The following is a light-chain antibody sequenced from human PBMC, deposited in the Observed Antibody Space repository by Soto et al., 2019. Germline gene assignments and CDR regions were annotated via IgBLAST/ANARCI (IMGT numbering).Light chain of an antibody. J-gene: IGLJ1*01. Sequence: QSVLTQPASVSGSPGQSITISCAGTSSDVGAYKYVSWYQQNPGKAPQLIIYEVSSRPSGVSNRFSGSKSGNTASLTISGLQAEAEADYYCSSFTSATTLYVFGSGTKVTVL. CDR1: SSDVGAYKY. V-gene: IGLV2-14*01. CDR3: SSFTSATTLYV. CDR2: EVS.